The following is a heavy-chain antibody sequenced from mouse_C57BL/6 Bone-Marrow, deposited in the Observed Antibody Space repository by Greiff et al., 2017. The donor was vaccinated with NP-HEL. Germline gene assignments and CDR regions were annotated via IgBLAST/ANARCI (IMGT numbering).Heavy chain of an antibody. J-gene: IGHJ3*01. D-gene: IGHD1-2*01. V-gene: IGHV1-81*01. CDR1: GYTFTSYG. CDR2: IYPRSGNT. Sequence: VQLQESGAELARPGASVKLSCKASGYTFTSYGISWVKQRTGQGLEWIGEIYPRSGNTYYNEKFKGKATLTADKSSSTAYMELRSLTSEDSAVYFCAREMGYGPFAYWGQGTLVTVSA. CDR3: AREMGYGPFAY.